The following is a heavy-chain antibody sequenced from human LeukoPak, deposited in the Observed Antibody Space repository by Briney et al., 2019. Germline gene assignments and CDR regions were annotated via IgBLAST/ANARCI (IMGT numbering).Heavy chain of an antibody. J-gene: IGHJ6*02. CDR1: GYSFTSYW. CDR2: IDPSGSYT. D-gene: IGHD3-10*01. CDR3: ARLLYYGSGSGYYGMDV. V-gene: IGHV5-10-1*01. Sequence: GESLKISCKGSGYSFTSYWISWVRQMPGKGLEWMGRIDPSGSYTNYSPSFQGHVTISADKSVSTAYLQWSSLKASDTAMYYCARLLYYGSGSGYYGMDVWGQGTTVTVSS.